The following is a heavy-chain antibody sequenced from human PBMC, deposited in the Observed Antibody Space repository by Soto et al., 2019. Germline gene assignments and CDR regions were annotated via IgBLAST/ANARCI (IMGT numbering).Heavy chain of an antibody. CDR2: IYPGDAHT. J-gene: IGHJ6*02. V-gene: IGHV5-51*01. Sequence: GESLKIACRGSGYGFISYWIGWVRQTPRKGLEWMGIIYPGDAHTRYSPSFQGQVTISADKSISTAYLQWSSLKASDTAMYYCARLPTGRTVTDHGMDVWGQGTAVTAP. D-gene: IGHD3-10*01. CDR1: GYGFISYW. CDR3: ARLPTGRTVTDHGMDV.